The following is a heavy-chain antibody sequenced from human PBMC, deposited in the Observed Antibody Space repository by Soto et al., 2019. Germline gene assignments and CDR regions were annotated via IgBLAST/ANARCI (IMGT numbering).Heavy chain of an antibody. CDR1: GFTFDSPYSHA. V-gene: IGHV3-23*01. CDR2: ISSNGANT. J-gene: IGHJ4*01. Sequence: LRLSCAASGFTFDSPYSHAMSWVRQSPGKGPEWVSTISSNGANTHYAESVKGRFTISKDPSRNTVHLHMNSLRAEDTATYFCVSWVSAHFDYWGHGTPVTVSS. D-gene: IGHD2-8*01. CDR3: VSWVSAHFDY.